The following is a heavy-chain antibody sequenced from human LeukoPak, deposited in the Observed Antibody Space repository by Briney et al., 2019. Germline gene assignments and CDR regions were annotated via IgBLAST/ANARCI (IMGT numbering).Heavy chain of an antibody. CDR2: ISSNGGST. J-gene: IGHJ4*02. CDR3: ARTARYCSSTSCYLDY. D-gene: IGHD2-2*01. V-gene: IGHV3-64*01. Sequence: GGSLRLSCAASGFTFSSYAMHWVRQAPGKGLEYVSAISSNGGSTYYVNSVKGRFTISRDNSKNTLYLQMGSLRAEDMAVYYCARTARYCSSTSCYLDYWGQGTLVTVSS. CDR1: GFTFSSYA.